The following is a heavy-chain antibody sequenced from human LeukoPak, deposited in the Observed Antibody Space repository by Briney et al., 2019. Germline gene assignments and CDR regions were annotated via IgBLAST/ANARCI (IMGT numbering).Heavy chain of an antibody. CDR2: IHGDGTIT. D-gene: IGHD1-26*01. CDR3: ARNFVGSITSDLDS. Sequence: GGSLRLSCAASGFTFSSYWMHWVRQVPGKGLVWVSRIHGDGTITNYEDSVKGRFTISRDNARNTLYLQMNSLRAEDTAIYYCARNFVGSITSDLDSWGQGTQVTVSS. CDR1: GFTFSSYW. V-gene: IGHV3-74*01. J-gene: IGHJ4*02.